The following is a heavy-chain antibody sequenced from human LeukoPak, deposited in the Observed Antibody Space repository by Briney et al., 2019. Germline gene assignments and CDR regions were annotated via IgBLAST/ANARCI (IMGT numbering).Heavy chain of an antibody. J-gene: IGHJ6*01. CDR2: INPSGGST. D-gene: IGHD5-18*01. V-gene: IGHV1-46*01. Sequence: GASVKVSCKASGYTFTSYYMHCVRQAPGQGPEWMGIINPSGGSTSYAQKFQGRVTMTTDTSTSTVYMELSSLSSEDTAVYFCARDRDGDTYGYYYCMDVWGQGTTVTVSS. CDR3: ARDRDGDTYGYYYCMDV. CDR1: GYTFTSYY.